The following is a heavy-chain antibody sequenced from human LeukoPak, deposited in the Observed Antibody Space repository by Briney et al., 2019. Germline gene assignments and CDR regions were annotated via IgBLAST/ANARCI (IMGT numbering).Heavy chain of an antibody. CDR3: ARLGQWLVRGRFDY. J-gene: IGHJ4*02. V-gene: IGHV4-59*12. Sequence: SETLSLTCTVSGGSISSYYWSWIRQPPGKGLEWIGYIYYSGSTNYNPSLKSRVTISVDTSKNQFSLELSSVTAADTAVYYCARLGQWLVRGRFDYWGQGTLVTVSS. CDR2: IYYSGST. D-gene: IGHD6-19*01. CDR1: GGSISSYY.